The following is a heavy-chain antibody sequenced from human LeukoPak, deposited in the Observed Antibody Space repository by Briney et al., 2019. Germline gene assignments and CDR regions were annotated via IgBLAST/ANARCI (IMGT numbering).Heavy chain of an antibody. CDR1: GGSISSGDYY. J-gene: IGHJ4*02. Sequence: EASETLSLTCTVSGGSISSGDYYWSWIRQPPGKGLEWIGYIYYSGSTNYNPSLKSRVTISVDKSKNQFSLKLSSVTAADTAVYYCARDHGNYWGQGTLVTVSS. CDR2: IYYSGST. V-gene: IGHV4-61*08. CDR3: ARDHGNY. D-gene: IGHD1-14*01.